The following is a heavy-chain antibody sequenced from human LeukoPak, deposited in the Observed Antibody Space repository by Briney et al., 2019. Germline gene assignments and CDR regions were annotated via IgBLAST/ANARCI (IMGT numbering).Heavy chain of an antibody. V-gene: IGHV4-59*08. Sequence: SETLSLTCTVSGGSISSYYWSWIRQPPGKGLEWIGYIYYSGSTNYNPSLKSRVTISVDTSKNQFSLKLSSVTAVDTAVYYCASNTGYSSGWAFDYWGQGTLVTVSS. D-gene: IGHD6-19*01. CDR3: ASNTGYSSGWAFDY. CDR2: IYYSGST. CDR1: GGSISSYY. J-gene: IGHJ4*02.